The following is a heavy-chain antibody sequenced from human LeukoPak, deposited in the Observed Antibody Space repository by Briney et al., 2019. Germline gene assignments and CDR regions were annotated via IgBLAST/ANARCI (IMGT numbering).Heavy chain of an antibody. Sequence: GGSLRLSCAASGFTFSSYALNWVRQAPGKGLEWVSTISGSGVSTFYADSVKGHFTISRDNSKNTLYLHMNSLRAEDTAVYYCARAAGITGTTGLDYWGQGTLVTVSS. J-gene: IGHJ4*02. CDR1: GFTFSSYA. CDR2: ISGSGVST. CDR3: ARAAGITGTTGLDY. V-gene: IGHV3-23*01. D-gene: IGHD1-20*01.